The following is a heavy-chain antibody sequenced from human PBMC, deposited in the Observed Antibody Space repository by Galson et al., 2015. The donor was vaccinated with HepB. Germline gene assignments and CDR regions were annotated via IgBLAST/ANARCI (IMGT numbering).Heavy chain of an antibody. D-gene: IGHD1-26*01. J-gene: IGHJ5*01. CDR1: GFSFRSYT. CDR2: ISYDGSTK. CDR3: ARGGVVGRRDESWPPDS. V-gene: IGHV3-30*14. Sequence: SLRLSCAASGFSFRSYTLHWVRQAPGRGLEWVALISYDGSTKYYADSVEGRFSTSRDNSMNTLSLEMNSLRFDDTAVYHCARGGVVGRRDESWPPDSWGPGTLVTVSS.